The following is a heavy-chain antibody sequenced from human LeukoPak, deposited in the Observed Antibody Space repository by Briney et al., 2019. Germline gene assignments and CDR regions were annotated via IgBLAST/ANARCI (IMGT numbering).Heavy chain of an antibody. CDR1: GFTFSVYS. D-gene: IGHD5-18*01. V-gene: IGHV3-48*04. CDR3: ARDYNYAFDY. CDR2: ISGSGSVM. Sequence: GGSLRLSCAASGFTFSVYSMNWARQAPGKGLEWLSYISGSGSVMYYADSVKGRFTISRDSAKNSLYLQMSSLRAEDTAVYYCARDYNYAFDYWGQGILVTVSS. J-gene: IGHJ4*02.